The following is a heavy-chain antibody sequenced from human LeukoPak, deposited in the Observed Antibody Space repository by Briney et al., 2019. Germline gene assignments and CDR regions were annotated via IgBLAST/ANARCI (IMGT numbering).Heavy chain of an antibody. CDR2: IYYSGST. J-gene: IGHJ4*02. D-gene: IGHD3-9*01. Sequence: SEALSLTCTVSGGSISSYYWSWIRQPPGKGLEWIRYIYYSGSTNYNPSLKSRVTISVDTSKNQFSLKLSSVTAADTAVYYCARSPNILTGRYYFDYWGQGTLVTVSS. CDR1: GGSISSYY. CDR3: ARSPNILTGRYYFDY. V-gene: IGHV4-59*01.